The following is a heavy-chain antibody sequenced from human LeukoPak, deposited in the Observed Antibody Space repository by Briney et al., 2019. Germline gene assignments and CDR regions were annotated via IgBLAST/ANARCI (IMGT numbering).Heavy chain of an antibody. J-gene: IGHJ6*02. V-gene: IGHV6-1*01. CDR2: TYYRSKWYN. CDR3: AREAWLGTDYYYGMDV. CDR1: GDSVSSNSAA. D-gene: IGHD6-19*01. Sequence: SQTFSLTCAISGDSVSSNSAAWNWIRQSPSRGLEWLGRTYYRSKWYNNYAVSVKGRITVNPDTSKNQFSLRLNSVTPEDTAVYFCAREAWLGTDYYYGMDVWGQGTTVIVSS.